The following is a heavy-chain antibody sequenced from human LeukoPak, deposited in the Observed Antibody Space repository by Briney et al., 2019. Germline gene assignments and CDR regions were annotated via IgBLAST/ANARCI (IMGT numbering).Heavy chain of an antibody. CDR2: IYYGGSA. CDR3: ARQPNIVVVDNWFDP. D-gene: IGHD2-15*01. V-gene: IGHV4-39*07. Sequence: PSDTLSLTCTVSGGSITSSGFYWGWIRQPPGKGLEWIGNIYYGGSAYYNPSLKSRVTISVDTSENQFSLKLSSVTAADTAVYYCARQPNIVVVDNWFDPWGQGTLVAVSS. CDR1: GGSITSSGFY. J-gene: IGHJ5*02.